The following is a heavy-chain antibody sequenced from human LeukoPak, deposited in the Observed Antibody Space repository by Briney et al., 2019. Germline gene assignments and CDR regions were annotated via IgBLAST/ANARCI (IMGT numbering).Heavy chain of an antibody. V-gene: IGHV3-30*04. Sequence: GGSLRLSCAASGFSLRGYAVHWVRQAPGKGLELIASISFDAGNTYYADSMKGRITISRDNSNDLLYLQMDSLGPEETAVYYCARGFYFDYWGQGTLVTASS. J-gene: IGHJ4*02. CDR2: ISFDAGNT. CDR3: ARGFYFDY. CDR1: GFSLRGYA.